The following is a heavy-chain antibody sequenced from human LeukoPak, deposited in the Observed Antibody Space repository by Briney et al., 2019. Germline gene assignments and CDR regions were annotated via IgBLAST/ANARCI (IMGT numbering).Heavy chain of an antibody. CDR2: IKQDGSEK. V-gene: IGHV3-7*01. J-gene: IGHJ5*02. CDR3: ARRLTQYDCFDP. D-gene: IGHD2-2*01. Sequence: GGSLRLSCAVSGLTFSNYWMSWVRQAPGKGLEWVAYIKQDGSEKYYVDSVKGRFTISRDNAKNSLYLQMNSLRAEDTAVYYCARRLTQYDCFDPWGQGILVTVSS. CDR1: GLTFSNYW.